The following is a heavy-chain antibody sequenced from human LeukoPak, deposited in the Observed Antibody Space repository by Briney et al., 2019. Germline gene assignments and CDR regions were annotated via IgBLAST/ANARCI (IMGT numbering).Heavy chain of an antibody. CDR1: GFTFDDCG. V-gene: IGHV3-7*04. CDR3: ARATYYYDSGSYYNVVGAFDI. J-gene: IGHJ3*02. CDR2: IKHNGTEK. Sequence: GGSLRLSCAASGFTFDDCGMSWVRQAPGKGLEWVANIKHNGTEKYYVDSVKGRFTISRDNAKNSLYLQMNSLRAEDTAVYYCARATYYYDSGSYYNVVGAFDIWGQGTMVTVSS. D-gene: IGHD3-10*01.